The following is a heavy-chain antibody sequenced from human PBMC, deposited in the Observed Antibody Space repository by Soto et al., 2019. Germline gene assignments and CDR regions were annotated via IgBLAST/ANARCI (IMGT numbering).Heavy chain of an antibody. CDR1: GGSISSSSYY. CDR2: IYYSGST. CDR3: ARHAVHSGGFTDY. V-gene: IGHV4-39*01. J-gene: IGHJ4*02. Sequence: QLQLQESGPGLVKPSETLSLTCTVSGGSISSSSYYWGWIRQPPGKGLEWIGSIYYSGSTYYNPSLKSRVTLSVHTSKNQFSVKLSSWTAADTALYYCARHAVHSGGFTDYWGQGTLVTVSS. D-gene: IGHD6-19*01.